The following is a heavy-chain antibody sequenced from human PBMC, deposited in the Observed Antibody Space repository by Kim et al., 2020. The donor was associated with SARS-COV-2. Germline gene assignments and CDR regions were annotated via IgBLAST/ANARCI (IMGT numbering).Heavy chain of an antibody. CDR3: TRDRCRQTAVPGPSKLDF. V-gene: IGHV3-48*02. D-gene: IGHD6-19*01. Sequence: VKGRFTISRDNAKNSLYLQMNSLRDEDTAIYYCTRDRCRQTAVPGPSKLDFWGLGTLVIVSS. J-gene: IGHJ4*02.